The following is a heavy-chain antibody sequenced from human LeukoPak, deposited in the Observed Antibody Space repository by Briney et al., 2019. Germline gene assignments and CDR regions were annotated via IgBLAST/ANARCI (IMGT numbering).Heavy chain of an antibody. CDR1: GGSFSGYY. CDR2: INHSGST. J-gene: IGHJ4*02. D-gene: IGHD3-9*01. CDR3: AALGQYYDSLTGYHPYFDY. Sequence: SETLSLTCAVYGGSFSGYYWSWIRQPPGKGLEWIGEINHSGSTNYNPSLKSRVTISVDTSKNQFSLKLSSVTAADTAVYYRAALGQYYDSLTGYHPYFDYWGQGTLVTVSS. V-gene: IGHV4-34*01.